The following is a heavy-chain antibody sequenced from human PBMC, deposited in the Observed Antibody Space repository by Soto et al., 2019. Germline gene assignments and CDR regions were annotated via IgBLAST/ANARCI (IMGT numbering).Heavy chain of an antibody. CDR3: ARGRYSSSWYPGGNYYYYYGMDV. CDR2: INHSGST. CDR1: GGSFSGYY. Sequence: PSETLSLTCAVYGGSFSGYYWSWIRQPPGKGLEWIGEINHSGSTNYNPSLKSRVTISVDTSKNQFSLKLSSVTAADTAVYYCARGRYSSSWYPGGNYYYYYGMDVWGQGTTVTVSS. J-gene: IGHJ6*02. D-gene: IGHD6-13*01. V-gene: IGHV4-34*01.